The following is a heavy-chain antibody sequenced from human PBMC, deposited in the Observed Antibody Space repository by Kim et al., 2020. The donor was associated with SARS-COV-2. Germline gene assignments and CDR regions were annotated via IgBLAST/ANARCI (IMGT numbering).Heavy chain of an antibody. D-gene: IGHD2-15*01. CDR2: IYYSGST. CDR1: GGSISSSSYY. J-gene: IGHJ4*02. V-gene: IGHV4-39*01. Sequence: SETLSLTCTVSGGSISSSSYYWGWIRQPPGKGLEWIGSIYYSGSTYYNPSLKSRVTISVDTSKNQFSLKLSSVTAADTAVYYCARRALGVVGIDYWGQGTLVTVSS. CDR3: ARRALGVVGIDY.